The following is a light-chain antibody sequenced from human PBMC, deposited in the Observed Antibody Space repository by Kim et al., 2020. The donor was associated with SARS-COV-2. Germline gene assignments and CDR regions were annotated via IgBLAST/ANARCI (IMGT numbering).Light chain of an antibody. Sequence: QLVLTQSPSASASLGASVKLTCTLSSGHSSNAIAWHQQQPEKGPRFLMKLNSDGSHTKGDGIPDRFSGSSSGAERYLTISSLQSDDEADYYCQTWGTGIWLFGGGTKLTVL. J-gene: IGLJ3*02. CDR3: QTWGTGIWL. CDR1: SGHSSNA. V-gene: IGLV4-69*02. CDR2: LNSDGSH.